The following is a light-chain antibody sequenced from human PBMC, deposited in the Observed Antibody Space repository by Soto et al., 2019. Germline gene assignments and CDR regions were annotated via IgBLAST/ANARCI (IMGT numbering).Light chain of an antibody. CDR2: GAS. Sequence: EVVLTQSPGTLSLSPGESATLSCRASQSVYINSLAWYQHKRGRAPGLLIYGASTRATAVPDRFTGSGSGTDFALTISSLEPEDAAVYYCQQYGDSPFTFGPGTKVDIK. J-gene: IGKJ3*01. V-gene: IGKV3-20*01. CDR1: QSVYINS. CDR3: QQYGDSPFT.